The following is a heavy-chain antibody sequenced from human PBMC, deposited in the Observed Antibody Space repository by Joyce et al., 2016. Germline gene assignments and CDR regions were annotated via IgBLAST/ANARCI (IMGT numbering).Heavy chain of an antibody. J-gene: IGHJ4*02. Sequence: QVQLVQSGAEVKKPGASMKVSCVPSGYTFTNYPMHWVRQAPGQGLECRGWMNAGNGNIKYSQKFQGRVTITWDTSATTAYLELRSLTSEDTAVYYCARDISRGSSYHPYFDYWGQGTLVTVSS. D-gene: IGHD2-2*01. V-gene: IGHV1-3*01. CDR3: ARDISRGSSYHPYFDY. CDR1: GYTFTNYP. CDR2: MNAGNGNI.